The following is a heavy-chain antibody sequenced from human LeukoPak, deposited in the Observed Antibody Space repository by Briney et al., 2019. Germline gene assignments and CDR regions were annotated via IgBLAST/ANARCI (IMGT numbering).Heavy chain of an antibody. CDR1: GFAFNIYA. Sequence: PGGSLRLSCAASGFAFNIYAMNWVRQAPGKGLEWVSGISGSGGNTYYADSVKGRFTISRDNSKNTLYLQMNSLRAEDTAVYYCTKGARVGILTTTKGYWGQGTLVTVSS. J-gene: IGHJ4*02. CDR3: TKGARVGILTTTKGY. CDR2: ISGSGGNT. D-gene: IGHD3-9*01. V-gene: IGHV3-23*01.